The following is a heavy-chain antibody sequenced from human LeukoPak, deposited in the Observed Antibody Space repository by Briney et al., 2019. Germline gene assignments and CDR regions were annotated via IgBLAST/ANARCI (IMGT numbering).Heavy chain of an antibody. J-gene: IGHJ4*02. CDR2: ISIYNGNT. D-gene: IGHD6-6*01. CDR3: ARRLIAAPSRFDY. Sequence: ASVKVSCKASGYTFTNYGISWVRQAPGQGLEWMGWISIYNGNTDYAQKLRGRVTMTTDTSTSAAYMELRSLRSDDTAVYYCARRLIAAPSRFDYWGQGTLVTVSS. V-gene: IGHV1-18*01. CDR1: GYTFTNYG.